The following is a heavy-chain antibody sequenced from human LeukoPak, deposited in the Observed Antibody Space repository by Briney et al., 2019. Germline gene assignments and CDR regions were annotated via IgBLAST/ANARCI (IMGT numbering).Heavy chain of an antibody. Sequence: SQTLSLTCAISGDSVSSNSAAWNRIRQSPSRGLEWLGRTYYRSKWYNDYAVSVKSRITINPDTSKNQFSLQLNSVTPEDTAVYYCARGGARFWSGYSFFDYWGQGTLVTVSS. CDR2: TYYRSKWYN. CDR1: GDSVSSNSAA. D-gene: IGHD3-3*01. V-gene: IGHV6-1*01. J-gene: IGHJ4*02. CDR3: ARGGARFWSGYSFFDY.